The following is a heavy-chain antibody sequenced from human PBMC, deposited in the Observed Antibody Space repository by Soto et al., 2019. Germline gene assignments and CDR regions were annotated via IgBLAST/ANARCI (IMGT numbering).Heavy chain of an antibody. V-gene: IGHV4-38-2*02. CDR3: ARQDRVVAEGRWFDP. D-gene: IGHD2-15*01. CDR2: VHYSGNT. CDR1: GYSISSGYH. J-gene: IGHJ5*02. Sequence: SETLALTCTVSGYSISSGYHWAWIRQPPGKGLEWLGSVHYSGNTYYNPSLKSRLTISVDKSKNQFSLNLSSVTAADTAVYYCARQDRVVAEGRWFDPWGQGNLVTVYS.